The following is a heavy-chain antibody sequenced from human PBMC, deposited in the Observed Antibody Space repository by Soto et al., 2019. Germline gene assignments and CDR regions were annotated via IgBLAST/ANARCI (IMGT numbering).Heavy chain of an antibody. V-gene: IGHV1-8*01. CDR1: GYTFTSYD. D-gene: IGHD5-12*01. Sequence: GAXVKVSCKASGYTFTSYDINWVRQATGQGLEWMGWMNPNSGNTGYAQKFQGRVTMTRNTSISTAYMELSSLRSEDTAVYYCARGAIVAAIWDYYSYIDVWGKGTTVTVSS. CDR2: MNPNSGNT. J-gene: IGHJ6*03. CDR3: ARGAIVAAIWDYYSYIDV.